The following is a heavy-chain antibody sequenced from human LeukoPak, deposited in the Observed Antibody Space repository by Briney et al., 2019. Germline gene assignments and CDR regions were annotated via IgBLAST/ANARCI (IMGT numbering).Heavy chain of an antibody. D-gene: IGHD3-3*01. CDR3: ARGTVLRFLEWSFDY. CDR1: GYTFTSYA. J-gene: IGHJ4*02. V-gene: IGHV1-3*03. CDR2: INAGNGNT. Sequence: ASVKVSCKASGYTFTSYAMHWVRQAPGQRLEWMGWINAGNGNTKYSQEFQGRVTITRDTSASTAYMELSSLRSEDMAVYYCARGTVLRFLEWSFDYWGQGTLVTVSS.